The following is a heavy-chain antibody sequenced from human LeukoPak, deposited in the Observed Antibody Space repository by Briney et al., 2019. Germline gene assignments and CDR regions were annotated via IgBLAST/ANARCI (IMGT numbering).Heavy chain of an antibody. J-gene: IGHJ4*02. CDR3: ATSGSGYDYGYYFDY. CDR1: GGSFSGYY. CDR2: INHSGST. V-gene: IGHV4-34*01. Sequence: SETLSLTCAVYGGSFSGYYWSWIRQPPGKGLEWIGEINHSGSTNYNPSLKSRVTISVDTSKNQFSLKLSSVTAADTAVYYCATSGSGYDYGYYFDYWGQGTLVTVSS. D-gene: IGHD5-12*01.